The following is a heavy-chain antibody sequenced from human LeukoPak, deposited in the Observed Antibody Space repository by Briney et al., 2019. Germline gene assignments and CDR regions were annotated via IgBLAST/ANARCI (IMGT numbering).Heavy chain of an antibody. Sequence: PSQTLSLSCTVSGGSISSGSYYWSWIRQPAGKGLEWIGRIHTSGSTNYNPSLKSRVTISVDTSKSQFSLKLSSVTAADTAVYYCARIAAYYYGSGSYVGDYWGQGTLVTVSS. CDR2: IHTSGST. D-gene: IGHD3-10*01. CDR1: GGSISSGSYY. CDR3: ARIAAYYYGSGSYVGDY. V-gene: IGHV4-61*02. J-gene: IGHJ4*02.